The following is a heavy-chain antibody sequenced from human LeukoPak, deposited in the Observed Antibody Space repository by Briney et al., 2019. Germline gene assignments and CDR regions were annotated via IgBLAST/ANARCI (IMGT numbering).Heavy chain of an antibody. CDR2: ISGSGGST. CDR1: GFTFSNYA. Sequence: PGGSLRLSRAASGFTFSNYAMSWVRQAPGKGLDWVSAISGSGGSTYYADSVKGRFTISRDNSKNTLYLQMNSLRAEDTAVYYCAKVGSNGDYDYWGQGTLVTVSS. V-gene: IGHV3-23*01. J-gene: IGHJ4*02. CDR3: AKVGSNGDYDY. D-gene: IGHD4-17*01.